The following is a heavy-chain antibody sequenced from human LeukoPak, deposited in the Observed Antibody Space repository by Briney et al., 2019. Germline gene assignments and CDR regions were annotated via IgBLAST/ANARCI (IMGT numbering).Heavy chain of an antibody. CDR3: ARSSYDFWSGSLWY. CDR1: GGSFSGYY. CDR2: INHSGST. Sequence: SETLSLTCAVYGGSFSGYYWSWIRQPPGKGLEWIGEINHSGSTNYNPSLKSRVTISVDTSKNQFSLKLSSVTAADTAVYYCARSSYDFWSGSLWYWGQGTLVTVSS. J-gene: IGHJ4*02. V-gene: IGHV4-34*01. D-gene: IGHD3-3*01.